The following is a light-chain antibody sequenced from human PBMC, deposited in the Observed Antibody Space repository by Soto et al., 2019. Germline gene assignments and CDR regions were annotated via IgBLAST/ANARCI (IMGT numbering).Light chain of an antibody. CDR1: QSVSSY. J-gene: IGKJ1*01. CDR3: QQYGSSGT. V-gene: IGKV3-20*01. CDR2: GAS. Sequence: EMVFTQSPATLSLSPGERATLSCRASQSVSSYLAWYQQKPGQAPRLLIYGASNRATGIPDRFSGSGSGTDFTLTISRLEPEDFAVYYCQQYGSSGTFGQGTKVDNK.